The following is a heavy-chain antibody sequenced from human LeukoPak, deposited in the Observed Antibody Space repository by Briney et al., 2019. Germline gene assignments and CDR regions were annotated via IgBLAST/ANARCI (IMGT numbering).Heavy chain of an antibody. CDR1: GGSINNYY. Sequence: SETLSLTCTVSGGSINNYYWSWIRQPAGKGLEWIGRIYTRGSTNYNPSLKSRVTMSVDTSKNQFSLKMTSLTAADTAVYYCARGRGPLRVEFGDWGQGALVTVSS. J-gene: IGHJ4*02. CDR3: ARGRGPLRVEFGD. D-gene: IGHD3-16*01. V-gene: IGHV4-4*07. CDR2: IYTRGST.